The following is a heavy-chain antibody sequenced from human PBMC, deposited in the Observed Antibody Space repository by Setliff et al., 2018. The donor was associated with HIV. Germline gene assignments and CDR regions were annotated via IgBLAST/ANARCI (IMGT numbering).Heavy chain of an antibody. V-gene: IGHV4-4*07. Sequence: PSETLSLTCNVSGVSINFHYWSWIRQPAGKGLEWIGRMYTRGSTTYNPSLKSRAIMSADASKNELSLRLKSVTAADTAVYYCARVIGWNDAGDYWGRGTLVTVSS. D-gene: IGHD1-1*01. CDR2: MYTRGST. CDR1: GVSINFHY. CDR3: ARVIGWNDAGDY. J-gene: IGHJ4*02.